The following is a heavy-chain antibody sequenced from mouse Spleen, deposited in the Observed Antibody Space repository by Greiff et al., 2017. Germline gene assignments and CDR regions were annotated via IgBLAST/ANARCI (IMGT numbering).Heavy chain of an antibody. CDR1: GYAFTNYL. CDR3: AGGNYDAWFAY. D-gene: IGHD2-1*01. CDR2: INPGSGGT. V-gene: IGHV1-54*01. Sequence: QVQLQQSGAELVRPGTSVKVSCKASGYAFTNYLIEWVKQRPGQGLEWIGVINPGSGGTNYNEKFKGKATLTADKSSSTAYMQLSSLTSEDSAVYFCAGGNYDAWFAYWGQGTLVTVSA. J-gene: IGHJ3*01.